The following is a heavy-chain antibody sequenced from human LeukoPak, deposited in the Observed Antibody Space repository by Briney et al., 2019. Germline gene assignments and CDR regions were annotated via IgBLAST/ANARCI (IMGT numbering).Heavy chain of an antibody. J-gene: IGHJ3*02. Sequence: SETLSLTCTVSGGSISSGGYYWSWIRQPPGKGLEWIGYIYHSGSTYYNPSLKSRATISVDRSKYQFSLKLSSVTAADTAVYYCARYSSSSSYAFDIWGQGTMVTVSS. CDR1: GGSISSGGYY. D-gene: IGHD6-6*01. CDR3: ARYSSSSSYAFDI. CDR2: IYHSGST. V-gene: IGHV4-30-2*01.